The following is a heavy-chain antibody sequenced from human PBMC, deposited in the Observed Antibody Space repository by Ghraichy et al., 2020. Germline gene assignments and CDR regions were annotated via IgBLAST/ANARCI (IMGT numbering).Heavy chain of an antibody. CDR2: ISADSGAI. CDR3: ARQRRARSSGWD. J-gene: IGHJ1*01. D-gene: IGHD3-22*01. V-gene: IGHV3-48*02. Sequence: ESLNISCTASVLTFSNDPMNWVRQAPGKGLEWVSYISADSGAIYYADSVKGRFTISRDNAQNSLYLQMNSLRDEDTAVYYCARQRRARSSGWDWGQGTLVTVSS. CDR1: VLTFSNDP.